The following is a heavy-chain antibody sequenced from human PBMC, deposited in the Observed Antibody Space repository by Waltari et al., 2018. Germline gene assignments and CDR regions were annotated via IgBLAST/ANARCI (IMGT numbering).Heavy chain of an antibody. V-gene: IGHV4-39*07. CDR1: GGSLSSSSYY. CDR3: ARDRLAAAGEFDY. D-gene: IGHD6-13*01. CDR2: IYYSGST. Sequence: QLQLQESGPGLVKPSETLSLTCTVSGGSLSSSSYYWGWIRQPPGKGREGIGSIYYSGSTYYNPSLKSRVTISVDTSKNQFSLKLSSVTAADTAVYYCARDRLAAAGEFDYWGQGTLVTVSS. J-gene: IGHJ4*02.